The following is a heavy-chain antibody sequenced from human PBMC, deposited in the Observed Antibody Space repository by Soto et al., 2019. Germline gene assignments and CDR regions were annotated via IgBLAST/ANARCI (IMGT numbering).Heavy chain of an antibody. Sequence: GGSLRLSCAASGFIFNEYGMHWVRQAPGKGLEWVAVIWYDGSNKYYADSVRGRFTFSRDNSRNTMSLQMNSLRVEDTAMYYCARWGCSGSNCNLNQRSFELWGQGTLVTVSS. V-gene: IGHV3-33*01. CDR3: ARWGCSGSNCNLNQRSFEL. CDR1: GFIFNEYG. D-gene: IGHD1-26*01. CDR2: IWYDGSNK. J-gene: IGHJ4*02.